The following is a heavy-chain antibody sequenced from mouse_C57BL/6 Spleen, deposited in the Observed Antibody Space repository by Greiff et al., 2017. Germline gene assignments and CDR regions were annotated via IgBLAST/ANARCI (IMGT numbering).Heavy chain of an antibody. CDR1: GYTFTEYT. CDR3: AKHRYWDYFDY. J-gene: IGHJ2*01. Sequence: QVQLKQSGAELVKPGASVKLSCKASGYTFTEYTIHWVKQRSGQGLEWIGWFYPGSGSIKYNEKFKDKATLTADKSSSTVFMERSRMTSEDSAVFFCAKHRYWDYFDYWGQGTALTVSS. CDR2: FYPGSGSI. V-gene: IGHV1-62-2*01. D-gene: IGHD4-1*01.